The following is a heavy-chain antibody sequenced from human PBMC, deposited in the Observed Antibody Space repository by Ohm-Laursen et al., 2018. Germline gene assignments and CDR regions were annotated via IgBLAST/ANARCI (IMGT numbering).Heavy chain of an antibody. CDR1: GFNFRTYW. J-gene: IGHJ4*02. V-gene: IGHV3-7*01. Sequence: SLRLSCSASGFNFRTYWMTWVRQAPGKGLEWVANIKQDGSEKHYVDSVRGRFTISRDNTKNSVSLQMDSLRVEDTAMYYCGRGGHDFGYWGQGTLVTVSS. CDR2: IKQDGSEK. CDR3: GRGGHDFGY.